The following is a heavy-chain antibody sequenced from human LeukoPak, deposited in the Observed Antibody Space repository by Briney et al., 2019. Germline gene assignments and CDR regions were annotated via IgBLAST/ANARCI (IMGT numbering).Heavy chain of an antibody. D-gene: IGHD6-13*01. Sequence: GGSLRLSCAASGFTFSSYEMNWVRQAPGKGLEWVSYISSSGRTFYYADSVKGRFTISRDNGRNSLYLQMNSLRVEDTAVYYCARDSRGSSWFFDYWGQGALVTVSS. CDR3: ARDSRGSSWFFDY. CDR1: GFTFSSYE. J-gene: IGHJ4*02. V-gene: IGHV3-48*03. CDR2: ISSSGRTF.